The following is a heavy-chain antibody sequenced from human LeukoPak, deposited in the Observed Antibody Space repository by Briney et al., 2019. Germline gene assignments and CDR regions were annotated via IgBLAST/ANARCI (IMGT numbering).Heavy chain of an antibody. CDR3: AKDGSLGATPTLSFDY. V-gene: IGHV3-33*06. CDR1: GFTFSSYG. CDR2: IWYDGSNK. J-gene: IGHJ4*02. Sequence: PGGSPRLSCAASGFTFSSYGMHWVRQAPGKGLEWVAVIWYDGSNKYYADSVKGRFTISRDNSKNTLYLQMNSLRAEDTAVYYCAKDGSLGATPTLSFDYWGQGTLVTVSS. D-gene: IGHD1-26*01.